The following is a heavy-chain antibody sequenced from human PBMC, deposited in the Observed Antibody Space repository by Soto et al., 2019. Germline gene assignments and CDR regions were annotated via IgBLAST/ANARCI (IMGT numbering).Heavy chain of an antibody. Sequence: ASVKVSCKASGYTFTSYDINWVRQATGQGLEWMGWMNPNCGNTGYAQKFQGRVTMTRNTSISTAYMELSSLRSEDTAVYYCASGGWRRAARGGYYYYGMDVWGQGTTVTVSS. V-gene: IGHV1-8*01. J-gene: IGHJ6*02. D-gene: IGHD6-13*01. CDR3: ASGGWRRAARGGYYYYGMDV. CDR2: MNPNCGNT. CDR1: GYTFTSYD.